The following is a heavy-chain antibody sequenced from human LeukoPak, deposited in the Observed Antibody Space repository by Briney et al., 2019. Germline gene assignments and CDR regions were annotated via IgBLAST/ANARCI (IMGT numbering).Heavy chain of an antibody. CDR2: ISSRGGTI. CDR3: ARGNSGAYGD. D-gene: IGHD4-17*01. Sequence: GGSLRLSCATSGFIFINYAVTWARQAPGKGLEWVSTISSRGGTINYADSVKGRFTISRDNAENSLYLQMNNLRAEDTAVYYCARGNSGAYGDSGQGTLVTVSS. V-gene: IGHV3-11*01. CDR1: GFIFINYA. J-gene: IGHJ4*02.